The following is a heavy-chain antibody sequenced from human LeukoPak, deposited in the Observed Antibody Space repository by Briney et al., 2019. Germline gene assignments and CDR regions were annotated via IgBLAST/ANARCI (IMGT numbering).Heavy chain of an antibody. CDR1: GFTFSSYA. V-gene: IGHV3-23*01. D-gene: IGHD6-13*01. J-gene: IGHJ1*01. Sequence: GGSLRLSCAASGFTFSSYAMSWVRQAPGKGLKWVSAISGSGGSTYYADSVKGRFTISRDNSKNTLYLKMNSLRAEDTAVYYCAKDSGGVAAAGSPYFQHWGQGTLVTVSS. CDR2: ISGSGGST. CDR3: AKDSGGVAAAGSPYFQH.